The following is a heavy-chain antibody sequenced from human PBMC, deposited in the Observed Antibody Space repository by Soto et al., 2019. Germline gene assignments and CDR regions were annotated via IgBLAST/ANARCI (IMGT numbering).Heavy chain of an antibody. CDR1: GYSFTSYW. V-gene: IGHV5-10-1*01. J-gene: IGHJ6*02. CDR3: ARQVVDTAMAAYYYYGMDV. D-gene: IGHD5-18*01. Sequence: PGESLKICCKGSGYSFTSYWISWVRQMPGKGLEWMGRIDPSDSYTNYSPSFQGHVTISADKSISTAYLQWSSLKASDTAMYYCARQVVDTAMAAYYYYGMDVWGQGTTVTVSS. CDR2: IDPSDSYT.